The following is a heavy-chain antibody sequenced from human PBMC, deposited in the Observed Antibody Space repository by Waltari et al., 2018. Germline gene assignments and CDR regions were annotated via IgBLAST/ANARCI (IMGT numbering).Heavy chain of an antibody. J-gene: IGHJ4*02. CDR1: GFTFSVYY. V-gene: IGHV1-69-2*01. CDR2: GGPKDDQA. D-gene: IGHD6-19*01. Sequence: EVQLIQSGAEVKKPWATSKISCKASGFTFSVYYLHGIQQAPGKGLEWMGSGGPKDDQAKYAGNLRGTVTIAADTPGHTAYMQLTSVSADDAAVYCWSRARGAVLRLFAYWGQGTPVTVAS. CDR3: SRARGAVLRLFAY.